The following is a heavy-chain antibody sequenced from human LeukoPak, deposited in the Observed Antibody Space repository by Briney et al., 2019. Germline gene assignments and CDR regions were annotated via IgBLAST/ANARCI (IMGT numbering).Heavy chain of an antibody. D-gene: IGHD2-15*01. Sequence: PSETLSLTCTVSGGSISSYYWSWIRQPPGKGLEWIEYIYYSGSTNYNPSLKSRVTISVDTSKNQFSLKLSSVTAADTAVYYCARVYCSGGSCHSPYYYYYMDVWGKGTTVTVSS. CDR2: IYYSGST. CDR1: GGSISSYY. CDR3: ARVYCSGGSCHSPYYYYYMDV. V-gene: IGHV4-59*01. J-gene: IGHJ6*03.